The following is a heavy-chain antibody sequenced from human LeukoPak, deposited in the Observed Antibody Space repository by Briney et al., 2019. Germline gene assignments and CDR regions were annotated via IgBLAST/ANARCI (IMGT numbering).Heavy chain of an antibody. CDR1: GGSFSGYY. CDR3: ASARGPIMIT. V-gene: IGHV4-34*01. Sequence: SETLSITCAVYGGSFSGYYWGWIRQPPGKGLEWIGEINHSGSTNYNPSLKSRVTISVDTSKNQFSLKLSSVTAADTAVYYCASARGPIMITWGQGTLVTVSS. D-gene: IGHD3-16*01. J-gene: IGHJ1*01. CDR2: INHSGST.